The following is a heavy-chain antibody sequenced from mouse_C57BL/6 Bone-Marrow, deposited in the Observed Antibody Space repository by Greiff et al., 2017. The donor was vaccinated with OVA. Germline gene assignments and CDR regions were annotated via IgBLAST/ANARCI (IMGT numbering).Heavy chain of an antibody. Sequence: LQESGAELVKPGASVKMSCKASGYTFTTYPIEWMKQNHGKSLEWIGNFHPYNDDTKYNEKFKGKATLTVEKSSSTVYLELSRLTSDDSAVYYCARRWEGPYYAMDYWGQGTSVTVSS. CDR2: FHPYNDDT. V-gene: IGHV1-47*01. J-gene: IGHJ4*01. CDR3: ARRWEGPYYAMDY. D-gene: IGHD1-1*02. CDR1: GYTFTTYP.